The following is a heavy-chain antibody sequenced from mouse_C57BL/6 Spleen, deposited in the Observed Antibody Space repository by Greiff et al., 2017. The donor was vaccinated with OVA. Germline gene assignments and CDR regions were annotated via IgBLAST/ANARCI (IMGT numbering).Heavy chain of an antibody. V-gene: IGHV1-64*01. D-gene: IGHD2-5*01. J-gene: IGHJ3*01. Sequence: QVQLQQPGAELVKPGASVKLSCKASGYTFTSYWMHWVKQRPGQGLEWIGMIHPNSGSTNYNEKFKSKAKLTVDKSSSTAYMHLSSLTSEDSAVYYYARSDYSNPTTFAYWVQGTLVTVSA. CDR2: IHPNSGST. CDR3: ARSDYSNPTTFAY. CDR1: GYTFTSYW.